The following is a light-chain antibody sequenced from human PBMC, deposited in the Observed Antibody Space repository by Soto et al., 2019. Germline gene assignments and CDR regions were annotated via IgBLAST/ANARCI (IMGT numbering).Light chain of an antibody. CDR2: GNS. Sequence: QSVLTQPPSVSGAPGQRVTISCTGSSSNIGAGYDVHWYQQLPGTAPKLLISGNSNRPSGVPDRFSGSKSGTSASLAITKLQAEDEADYYCQSYDSSRSVVFGGGTKPTVL. CDR3: QSYDSSRSVV. J-gene: IGLJ2*01. CDR1: SSNIGAGYD. V-gene: IGLV1-40*01.